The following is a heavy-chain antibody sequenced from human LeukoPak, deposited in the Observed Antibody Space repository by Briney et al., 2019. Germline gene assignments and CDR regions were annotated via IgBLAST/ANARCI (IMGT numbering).Heavy chain of an antibody. D-gene: IGHD2-15*01. J-gene: IGHJ4*02. Sequence: PGESLKISCKCSGYSFTTYWIGWVRPMPGKGLEWMGIIYPGDSDTRYSPSFEGQVTIATDKSISTAYLQWSKLKASDTAMYYCARRPAQVAPPFDSWGQGTLVSVSS. V-gene: IGHV5-51*01. CDR1: GYSFTTYW. CDR2: IYPGDSDT. CDR3: ARRPAQVAPPFDS.